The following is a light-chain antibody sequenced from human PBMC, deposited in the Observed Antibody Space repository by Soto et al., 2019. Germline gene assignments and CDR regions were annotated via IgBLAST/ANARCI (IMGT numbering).Light chain of an antibody. CDR1: QSVSNDY. J-gene: IGKJ3*01. V-gene: IGKV3-20*01. CDR3: QQYGSSPIT. CDR2: GAY. Sequence: EIVLTQSPGTLSLSPGERGTRSCRASQSVSNDYLAWYQQKPGQAPRLLIYGAYTRATGSPDRFSGSGSGTDFTLTISRLEPEDFAVYYCQQYGSSPITFGPGTKVDIK.